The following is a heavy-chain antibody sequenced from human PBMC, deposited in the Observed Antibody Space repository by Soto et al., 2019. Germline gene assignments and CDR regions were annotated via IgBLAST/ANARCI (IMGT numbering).Heavy chain of an antibody. D-gene: IGHD6-13*01. CDR2: INHSGST. Sequence: ETLSLTCAVYGGSFSGYYWSWIRQPPGKGLEWIGEINHSGSTNYNPSLKSRVTISVDTSKNQFSLKLSSVTAADTAVYYCARGRGSSWYLYYYGMDVWGQGTTV. J-gene: IGHJ6*02. V-gene: IGHV4-34*01. CDR1: GGSFSGYY. CDR3: ARGRGSSWYLYYYGMDV.